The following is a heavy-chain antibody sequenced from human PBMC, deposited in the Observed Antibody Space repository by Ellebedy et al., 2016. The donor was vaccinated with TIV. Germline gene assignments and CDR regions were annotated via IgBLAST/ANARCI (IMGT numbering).Heavy chain of an antibody. D-gene: IGHD7-27*01. V-gene: IGHV3-9*01. J-gene: IGHJ4*02. Sequence: LSLTCAASGFTFDDYAMQWVRQAPGKGLEWVSGISWNSGFIAYADSVKGRFTISRDNAKNSLYLQMNSLRAEDTAVYYCARDLNWGFDYWGQGSLVTVSS. CDR3: ARDLNWGFDY. CDR2: ISWNSGFI. CDR1: GFTFDDYA.